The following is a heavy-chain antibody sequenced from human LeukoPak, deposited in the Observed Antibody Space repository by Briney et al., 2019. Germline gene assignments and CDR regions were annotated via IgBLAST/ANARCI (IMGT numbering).Heavy chain of an antibody. Sequence: SETLSLTCTVSGDTISSSSYYWGWIRQPPGKGLEWIGSMYYSRSTNYNPSLKSRVTISVDTSKNQFSLKLSSVTAADTAVYYCARVGRKSIAVARKSGGAFDIWGQGTMVTVSS. CDR2: MYYSRST. V-gene: IGHV4-39*07. D-gene: IGHD6-19*01. CDR1: GDTISSSSYY. J-gene: IGHJ3*02. CDR3: ARVGRKSIAVARKSGGAFDI.